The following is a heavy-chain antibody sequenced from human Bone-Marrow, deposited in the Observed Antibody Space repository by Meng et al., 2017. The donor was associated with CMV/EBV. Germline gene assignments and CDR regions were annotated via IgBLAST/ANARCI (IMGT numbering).Heavy chain of an antibody. V-gene: IGHV1-2*02. CDR1: GYTFTEFY. CDR3: ARDAPADDQLY. J-gene: IGHJ4*02. CDR2: INPNSGGT. Sequence: ASVKVSCKASGYTFTEFYIHWVRQAPGQGLEWMGCINPNSGGTNYAQKFQGRVTMTRDTSTTTASLELTSLTAEDTAVYYCARDAPADDQLYWGQGTLVTIAS. D-gene: IGHD3-3*01.